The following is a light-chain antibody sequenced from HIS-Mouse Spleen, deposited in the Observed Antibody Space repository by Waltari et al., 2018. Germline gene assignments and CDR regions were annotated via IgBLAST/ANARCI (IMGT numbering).Light chain of an antibody. J-gene: IGKJ2*01. CDR2: WAS. V-gene: IGKV4-1*01. CDR3: QQYYSTPPYT. Sequence: DIVMTQSPDSLAVSLGERATIHCKSSQRVLYSSNNKNYLAWYQQKPGQPPKLLIYWASTRESGVPDRFSGSGSGTDFTLTISSLQAEDVAVYYCQQYYSTPPYTFGQGTKLEIK. CDR1: QRVLYSSNNKNY.